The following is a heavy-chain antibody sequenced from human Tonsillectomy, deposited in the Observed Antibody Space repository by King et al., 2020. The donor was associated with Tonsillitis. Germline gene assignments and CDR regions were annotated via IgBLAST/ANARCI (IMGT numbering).Heavy chain of an antibody. D-gene: IGHD3-22*01. Sequence: QLVQSGAEVKKPGASVKVSCKASGYTFTGYYMHWVRQAPGQGLEWMGWINPNSGGTNYAQKFQGRVIMTRDTSISTAYMELSRLRSNDTAVYYCASSYDGSGYGWFDPWGQGTLVTVSS. CDR3: ASSYDGSGYGWFDP. CDR1: GYTFTGYY. CDR2: INPNSGGT. J-gene: IGHJ5*02. V-gene: IGHV1-2*02.